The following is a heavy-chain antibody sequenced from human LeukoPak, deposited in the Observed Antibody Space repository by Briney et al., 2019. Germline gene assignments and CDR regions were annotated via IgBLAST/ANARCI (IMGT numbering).Heavy chain of an antibody. Sequence: PGGSLRLSCAASGFSLSAYSMNWVRQAPGKGLEWVSSISSSSSYIYYADSVKGRFTISRDNAKHSLYLQMNSLRAEDTAVYYCARDLLGYNYHYMDVWGKGTTVTVSS. J-gene: IGHJ6*03. CDR2: ISSSSSYI. CDR1: GFSLSAYS. V-gene: IGHV3-21*01. CDR3: ARDLLGYNYHYMDV. D-gene: IGHD3-16*02.